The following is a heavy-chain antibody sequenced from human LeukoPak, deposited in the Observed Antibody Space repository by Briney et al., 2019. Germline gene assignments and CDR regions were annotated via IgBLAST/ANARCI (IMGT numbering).Heavy chain of an antibody. V-gene: IGHV1-24*01. Sequence: ASVTVSFKVSGYTLTELSMHWVGQAPGKGGERMGGFDPEDGETIYAQKFQGRDTITRNTSRSTAYIELSSLRSEDTAVYYCARGRYGDIHYWGQGTLVTVSS. D-gene: IGHD4-17*01. CDR2: FDPEDGET. CDR1: GYTLTELS. CDR3: ARGRYGDIHY. J-gene: IGHJ4*02.